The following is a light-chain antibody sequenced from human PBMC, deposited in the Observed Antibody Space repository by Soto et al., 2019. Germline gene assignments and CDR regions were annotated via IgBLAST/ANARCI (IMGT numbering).Light chain of an antibody. V-gene: IGLV2-11*01. Sequence: QSALTQPRSVSGSPGQSATISCTGTANDVGGHNYVSWYQQHPGEAPKLLIHDVTERPSGVPDRFSGSKSGNTASLTISGLQTEDEADYYCYSYAGTYTFVFGTGTKVTV. CDR3: YSYAGTYTFV. CDR2: DVT. CDR1: ANDVGGHNY. J-gene: IGLJ1*01.